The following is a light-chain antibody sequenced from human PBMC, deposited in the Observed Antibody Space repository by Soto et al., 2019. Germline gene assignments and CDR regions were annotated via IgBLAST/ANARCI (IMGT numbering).Light chain of an antibody. J-gene: IGLJ1*01. V-gene: IGLV2-14*01. Sequence: QSALTQPASVSGSPGQSITISCTGTSSDGGGYNFGSWYQQHTDKAPKLMIYDVTNRPSGVSNRFSGSKSGNTASLTISWLQAADDADYYCSSYTSISTYVFGTGTKLTVL. CDR1: SSDGGGYNF. CDR3: SSYTSISTYV. CDR2: DVT.